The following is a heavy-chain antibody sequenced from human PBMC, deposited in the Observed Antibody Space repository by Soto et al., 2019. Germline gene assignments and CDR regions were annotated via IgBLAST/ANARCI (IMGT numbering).Heavy chain of an antibody. CDR2: MYYGGRT. D-gene: IGHD2-15*01. J-gene: IGHJ5*02. Sequence: AETLASTFTVSGGSIRSYYWSWIRQPPGKVLELIGYMYYGGRTNYNPSLKSRVTISVDTSKIQVSLKLSSVTAADTAVYFCAGGTPSPLIVRSSRGPWFYPWGQGTLVSVSS. V-gene: IGHV4-59*03. CDR3: AGGTPSPLIVRSSRGPWFYP. CDR1: GGSIRSYY.